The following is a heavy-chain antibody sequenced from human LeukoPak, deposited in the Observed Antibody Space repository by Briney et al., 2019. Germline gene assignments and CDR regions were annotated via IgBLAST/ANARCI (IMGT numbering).Heavy chain of an antibody. J-gene: IGHJ4*02. CDR1: GGSLSSYY. Sequence: SETLSLTCTVSGGSLSSYYWSWIRQPPGKGLEWIGYIYYSGSTNYNPSLKSRVTISVDTSKNQFSLKLSSVTAADTAVYYCFVVVVAATAHWGQGTLVTVSS. V-gene: IGHV4-59*01. CDR2: IYYSGST. CDR3: FVVVVAATAH. D-gene: IGHD2-15*01.